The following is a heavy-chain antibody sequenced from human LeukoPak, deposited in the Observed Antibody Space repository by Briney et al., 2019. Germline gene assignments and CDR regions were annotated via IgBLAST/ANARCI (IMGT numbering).Heavy chain of an antibody. CDR2: ISSSGRTM. Sequence: GGSLRLSCAASGFTFSSYEMNWVRQAPGKGLEWVSYISSSGRTMYYADSVKGRFTFSRDNAKNSLYLQMNSLRAEDTAVYYCAKDATKYSSGRYLWFDPWGQGTLVTVSS. V-gene: IGHV3-48*03. CDR3: AKDATKYSSGRYLWFDP. J-gene: IGHJ5*02. CDR1: GFTFSSYE. D-gene: IGHD6-19*01.